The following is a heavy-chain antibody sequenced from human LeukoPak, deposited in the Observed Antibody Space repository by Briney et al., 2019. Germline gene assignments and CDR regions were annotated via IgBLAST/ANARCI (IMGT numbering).Heavy chain of an antibody. J-gene: IGHJ6*03. D-gene: IGHD6-13*01. CDR2: INHSGST. V-gene: IGHV4-34*01. CDR1: GGSFSGYY. CDR3: ARRPVKGYSSSWSHRDYYYYYMDV. Sequence: PSETLSLTCAVYGGSFSGYYWSWIRQPPGKGLEWIGEINHSGSTNYNPSLKSRVTISVDTSKNQFSLKLSSVTAADTAVYYCARRPVKGYSSSWSHRDYYYYYMDVWGKGTTVTISS.